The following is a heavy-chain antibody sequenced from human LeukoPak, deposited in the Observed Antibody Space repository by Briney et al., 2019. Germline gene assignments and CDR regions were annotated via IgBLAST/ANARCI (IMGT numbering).Heavy chain of an antibody. J-gene: IGHJ1*01. Sequence: GGSLRLSCAASGFTFDDYAMHWVRQAPGKGLEWVSGISWNSGSIGYADSVKGRFTISRDNAKNSLYLQMNSLRAEDTALYYCAKIGYSSNWDRPPEYLQHWGQGTLVTVSS. V-gene: IGHV3-9*01. CDR1: GFTFDDYA. D-gene: IGHD6-13*01. CDR2: ISWNSGSI. CDR3: AKIGYSSNWDRPPEYLQH.